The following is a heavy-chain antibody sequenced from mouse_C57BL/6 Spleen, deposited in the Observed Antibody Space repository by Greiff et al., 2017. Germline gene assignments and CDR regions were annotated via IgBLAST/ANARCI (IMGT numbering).Heavy chain of an antibody. CDR3: ARLGEGDYFDY. CDR1: GFTFSSYG. Sequence: EVQLVESGGDLVKPGGSLKLSCAASGFTFSSYGMSWVRQTPDKRLEWAATISSGGSYTYYPDSVKGRFTISRDNAKNTLYLQMSSLKSEDTAMYYCARLGEGDYFDYWGQGTTLTVSS. CDR2: ISSGGSYT. J-gene: IGHJ2*01. V-gene: IGHV5-6*01. D-gene: IGHD4-1*01.